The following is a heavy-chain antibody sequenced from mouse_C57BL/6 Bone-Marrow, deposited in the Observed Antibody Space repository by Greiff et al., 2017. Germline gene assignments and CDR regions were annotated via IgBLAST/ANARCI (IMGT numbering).Heavy chain of an antibody. V-gene: IGHV3-5*01. CDR2: ISYSGTL. Sequence: ESGPGLVKPSQTVFLTCTVTGISITTGNYRWSWIRPFPGPKLVWIGYISYSGTLTYNPSLTSRTKITRDTPKNQVCLERNSLTAEDTATYDGARELTTVVGWYFDVWGTGTTGTVSS. D-gene: IGHD1-1*01. J-gene: IGHJ1*03. CDR3: ARELTTVVGWYFDV. CDR1: GISITTGNYR.